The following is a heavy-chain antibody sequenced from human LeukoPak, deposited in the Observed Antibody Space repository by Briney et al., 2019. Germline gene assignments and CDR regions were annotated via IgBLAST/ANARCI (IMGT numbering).Heavy chain of an antibody. D-gene: IGHD1-26*01. Sequence: ASVKVSCKGSGYIFTDYYIHWVRQSPGQGLEWMGWINPNSGGTNYAQKFQGRVTMTRDTSISTAYMELNRLRFDDTAVFYCARRAVGADDYVGYYYYMDVWGKGTTVTVSS. V-gene: IGHV1-2*02. J-gene: IGHJ6*03. CDR1: GYIFTDYY. CDR3: ARRAVGADDYVGYYYYMDV. CDR2: INPNSGGT.